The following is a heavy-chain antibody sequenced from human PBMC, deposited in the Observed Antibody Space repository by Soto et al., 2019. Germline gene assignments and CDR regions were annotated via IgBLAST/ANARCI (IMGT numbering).Heavy chain of an antibody. Sequence: SETLSLTCTVSGGSISSSSYYWGWIRQPPGKGLEWIGSIYYSGSTYYNPSLKSRVTISVDTSKNQFSLKLSSVTAADTAVYYCARHAGVWGAAAHDEDNWFDPWGQGTLVTVPS. CDR3: ARHAGVWGAAAHDEDNWFDP. CDR2: IYYSGST. D-gene: IGHD6-13*01. J-gene: IGHJ5*02. V-gene: IGHV4-39*01. CDR1: GGSISSSSYY.